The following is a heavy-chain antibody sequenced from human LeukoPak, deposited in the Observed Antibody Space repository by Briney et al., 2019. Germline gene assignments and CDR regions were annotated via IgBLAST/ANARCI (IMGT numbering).Heavy chain of an antibody. CDR1: GFTVSSYC. D-gene: IGHD3-3*01. J-gene: IGHJ5*02. CDR3: ARAEGGYDFWSGYPNWFDP. V-gene: IGHV3-7*01. Sequence: GGSLRLSCAASGFTVSSYCMSWVRQAPGKGLEWVANIKQDGSEKYYVDSVKGRFTISRDNAKNSLYLQMNSLRAEDTAVYYCARAEGGYDFWSGYPNWFDPWGQGTLVTVSS. CDR2: IKQDGSEK.